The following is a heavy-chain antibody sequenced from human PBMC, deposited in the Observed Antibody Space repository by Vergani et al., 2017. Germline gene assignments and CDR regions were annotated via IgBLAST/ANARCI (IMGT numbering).Heavy chain of an antibody. CDR3: ARYVWGSYRIFDY. CDR1: GGSISSGGYY. J-gene: IGHJ4*02. V-gene: IGHV4-31*01. D-gene: IGHD3-16*02. CDR2: SYYSGST. Sequence: QVQLQESGPGLVKPSQTLSLTCTVSGGSISSGGYYWSWIRQHPGKGLEWIGYSYYSGSTYYNPSLKSLVTISVDTSKNQFSLKLSAVTAADTAVYYCARYVWGSYRIFDYWGQGTLVTVSS.